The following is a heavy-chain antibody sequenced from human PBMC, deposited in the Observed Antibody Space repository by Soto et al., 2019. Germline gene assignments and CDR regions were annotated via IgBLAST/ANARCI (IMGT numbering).Heavy chain of an antibody. J-gene: IGHJ4*02. CDR1: GFTFDDYA. D-gene: IGHD4-17*01. CDR3: AKGAAHDYGDYGAFDY. CDR2: ISWNSGSI. Sequence: EVQLVESGGGLVPPGRSLRLSCAASGFTFDDYAMHWVRQAPGKGLEWVSGISWNSGSIGYADSVKGRFTISRDNAKNSLYLQMNSLRAEDTALYYCAKGAAHDYGDYGAFDYWGQGTLVTVSS. V-gene: IGHV3-9*01.